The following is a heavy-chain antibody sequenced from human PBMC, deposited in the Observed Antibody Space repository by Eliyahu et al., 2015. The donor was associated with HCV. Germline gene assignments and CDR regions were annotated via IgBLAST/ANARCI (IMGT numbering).Heavy chain of an antibody. CDR1: GFTLDDYA. D-gene: IGHD2-15*01. Sequence: EVQLVESGGGLVQPGRSLRLSCAASGFTLDDYAMHWVRQAPGKGLEWVSGISWNSGSIGYADSVKGRFTISRDNAKNSLYLQMNSLRAEDTALYYCAKDRGVVVAAPIPSGMDVWGQGTTVTVSS. J-gene: IGHJ6*02. V-gene: IGHV3-9*01. CDR2: ISWNSGSI. CDR3: AKDRGVVVAAPIPSGMDV.